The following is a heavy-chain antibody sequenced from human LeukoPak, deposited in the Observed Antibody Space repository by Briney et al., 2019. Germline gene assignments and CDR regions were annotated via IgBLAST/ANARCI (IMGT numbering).Heavy chain of an antibody. CDR3: ASLAYCGGDCYSLPFDI. D-gene: IGHD2-21*02. CDR2: IIPIFQTA. V-gene: IGHV1-69*06. Sequence: SMKVSCKASGGSFISYTISWVRQAPGQGLEWMGGIIPIFQTASYAQKFQGRVTITADKSTNTAYMELTNLRSEDTAVYYCASLAYCGGDCYSLPFDIWGQGTMVTVSS. CDR1: GGSFISYT. J-gene: IGHJ3*02.